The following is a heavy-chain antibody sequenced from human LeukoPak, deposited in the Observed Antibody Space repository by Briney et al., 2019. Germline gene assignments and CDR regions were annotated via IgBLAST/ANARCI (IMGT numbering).Heavy chain of an antibody. J-gene: IGHJ6*03. CDR3: ARDPMVRGVIRYYMDV. CDR1: GYTFTGYY. V-gene: IGHV1-69*13. CDR2: IIPIFGTA. D-gene: IGHD3-10*01. Sequence: EASVKVSCKASGYTFTGYYMHWVRQAPGQGLEWMGGIIPIFGTANYAQKFQGRVTITADESTSTAYMELSSLRSEDTAVYYCARDPMVRGVIRYYMDVWGKGTTVTISS.